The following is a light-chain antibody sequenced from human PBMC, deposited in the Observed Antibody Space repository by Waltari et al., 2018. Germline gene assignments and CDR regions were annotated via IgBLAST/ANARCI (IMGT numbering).Light chain of an antibody. J-gene: IGKJ3*01. Sequence: DNQMSQSPSSLSASVGDRVTITCRASQDIASFLAWFQQKPGEGPKLLLYSASALETGVTSRFSGRGSGTEFTLTISSLQPEDVATYYCQKYNVAPFTFGPGTKVDI. CDR2: SAS. CDR3: QKYNVAPFT. CDR1: QDIASF. V-gene: IGKV1-27*01.